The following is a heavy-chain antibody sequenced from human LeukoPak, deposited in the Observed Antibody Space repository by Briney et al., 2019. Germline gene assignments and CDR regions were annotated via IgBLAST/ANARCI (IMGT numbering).Heavy chain of an antibody. CDR2: IKQDGGET. J-gene: IGHJ3*01. Sequence: PGGSLRLSCADSGFTPSGFWTSWGRPAPGRGLEWVANIKQDGGETYYVDCVKGRFIISRDNAKNSLYLQMNSLRAEDTAMYYCAKTNDHSSSYRAFDVWGQGTMVTVSS. CDR3: AKTNDHSSSYRAFDV. D-gene: IGHD3-22*01. CDR1: GFTPSGFW. V-gene: IGHV3-7*01.